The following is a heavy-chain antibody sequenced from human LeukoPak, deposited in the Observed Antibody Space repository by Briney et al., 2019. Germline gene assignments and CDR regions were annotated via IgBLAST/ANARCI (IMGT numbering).Heavy chain of an antibody. CDR3: AREGGSFGFDY. CDR2: ISSSGSNI. CDR1: GFTFSSYE. V-gene: IGHV3-48*03. Sequence: GGSLRLSCAASGFTFSSYEMNWVRQAPGKGLEWVSYISSSGSNIDYVDSVKGRFTISRDNAKNSLYLQMNSLRAEDTAVYYCAREGGSFGFDYWSQGTLVTVSS. J-gene: IGHJ4*02. D-gene: IGHD1-26*01.